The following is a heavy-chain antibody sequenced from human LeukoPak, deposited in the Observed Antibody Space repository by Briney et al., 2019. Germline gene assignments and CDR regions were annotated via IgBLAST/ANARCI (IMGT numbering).Heavy chain of an antibody. D-gene: IGHD3-3*01. Sequence: PGGSLRLSCAASGFTFSDYYMSWIRQAPGKGLEWVAVISYDGSNKYYADSVKGRFTISRDNSKNTLYLQMNSLRAEDTAVYYCARVGASSQLRFLEWLHYGMDVWGQGTTVTVSS. V-gene: IGHV3-30-3*01. J-gene: IGHJ6*02. CDR1: GFTFSDYY. CDR3: ARVGASSQLRFLEWLHYGMDV. CDR2: ISYDGSNK.